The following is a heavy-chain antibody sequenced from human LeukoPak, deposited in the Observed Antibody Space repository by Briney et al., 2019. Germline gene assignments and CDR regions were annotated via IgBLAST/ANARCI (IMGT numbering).Heavy chain of an antibody. Sequence: GGSLRLSCAASGFTFSSYEMNWVRQAPGKGLEWVSYISSSGSTIYYADSVKGRFTISRDNAKNSLYLQMNSLRAEDTAVYYCARTKDSGGYYFMVFDYWGQGTLVTVSS. CDR3: ARTKDSGGYYFMVFDY. V-gene: IGHV3-48*03. CDR2: ISSSGSTI. D-gene: IGHD3-22*01. CDR1: GFTFSSYE. J-gene: IGHJ4*02.